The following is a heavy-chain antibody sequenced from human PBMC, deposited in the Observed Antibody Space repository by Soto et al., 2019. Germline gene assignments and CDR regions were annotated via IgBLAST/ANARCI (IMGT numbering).Heavy chain of an antibody. CDR2: IYPGDSDT. CDR1: GYSFTIYW. CDR3: ARLLRDDGSGSYYPPFYYYGMDV. Sequence: GESLKISCNGSGYSFTIYWSGGVRQMPGKGLEWMGIIYPGDSDTRYSPSFQGQVTISADKSISTAYLQWSSLKASDTAMYYCARLLRDDGSGSYYPPFYYYGMDVWGQGTTVTVSS. V-gene: IGHV5-51*01. J-gene: IGHJ6*02. D-gene: IGHD3-10*01.